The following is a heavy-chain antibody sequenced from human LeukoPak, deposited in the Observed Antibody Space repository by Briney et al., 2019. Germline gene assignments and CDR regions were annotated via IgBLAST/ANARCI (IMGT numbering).Heavy chain of an antibody. CDR1: GFTFDDYA. CDR2: ISWNSGSI. D-gene: IGHD3-10*01. Sequence: GGSLRLSCAASGFTFDDYAMHWVRQAPGKGLEWVSDISWNSGSIGYADSVKGRFTISRDNAKNSLYLQMNSLRAEDTALYYCAKARSSYGSGSYHDYWGQGTLVTVSS. J-gene: IGHJ4*02. CDR3: AKARSSYGSGSYHDY. V-gene: IGHV3-9*01.